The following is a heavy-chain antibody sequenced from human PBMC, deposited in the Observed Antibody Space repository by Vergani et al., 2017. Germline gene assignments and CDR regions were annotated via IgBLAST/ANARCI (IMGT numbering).Heavy chain of an antibody. J-gene: IGHJ6*03. Sequence: EVQLVESGGGLVQPGGSLRLSCAASGFTFSSYWMSWVRQAPGKGLEWVANIKQDGSEKYYVDSVKGRFTISRDNAKNSLYLQMNSLKTEDTAVYYCTSFDYYYYYMDVWGKGTTVTVSS. CDR1: GFTFSSYW. V-gene: IGHV3-7*03. CDR3: TSFDYYYYYMDV. CDR2: IKQDGSEK.